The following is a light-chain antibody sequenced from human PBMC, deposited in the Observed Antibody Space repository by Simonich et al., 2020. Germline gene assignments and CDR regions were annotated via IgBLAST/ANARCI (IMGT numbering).Light chain of an antibody. J-gene: IGLJ3*02. V-gene: IGLV2-14*01. CDR2: DIS. CDR3: SSYTSSSTWV. Sequence: QSALTQPASVYGSPGQSITIQCNGTSLDVGGNNYSSWYQKHPGKAPQLMIYDISKRPSGFSNRFSGSKSANTSSLTISVLQAEDDADYYCSSYTSSSTWVFGGGTKLTVL. CDR1: SLDVGGNNY.